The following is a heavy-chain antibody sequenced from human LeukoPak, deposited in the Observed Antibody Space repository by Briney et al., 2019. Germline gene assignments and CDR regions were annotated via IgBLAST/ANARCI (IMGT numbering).Heavy chain of an antibody. J-gene: IGHJ4*02. V-gene: IGHV3-64D*08. D-gene: IGHD4-17*01. CDR1: GFTFRSFA. CDR3: VKSPRRSPSAISGDYGTYDS. Sequence: PGGSLRLSCSASGFTFRSFAMFWVRQAPGKGLEYFSAISGYGDSSHYADSLRGRFTISRDNSKNPVDLQINTLTPEDTAVYYCVKSPRRSPSAISGDYGTYDSWGKGNLVTVSS. CDR2: ISGYGDSS.